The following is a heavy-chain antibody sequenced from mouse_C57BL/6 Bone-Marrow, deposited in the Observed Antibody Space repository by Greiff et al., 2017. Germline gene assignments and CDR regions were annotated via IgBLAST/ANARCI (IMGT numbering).Heavy chain of an antibody. D-gene: IGHD2-2*01. V-gene: IGHV1-58*01. CDR1: GYTFTSYG. CDR3: ARWLRRAYYAMDY. Sequence: EVQGVESGAELVRPGSSVKMSCKTSGYTFTSYGINWVKQRPGQGLEWIGYIYIGNGYTEYNEKFKGKATLTSDTSSSTAYMQLSSLTSEDSAIYFCARWLRRAYYAMDYWGQGTSVTVSS. CDR2: IYIGNGYT. J-gene: IGHJ4*01.